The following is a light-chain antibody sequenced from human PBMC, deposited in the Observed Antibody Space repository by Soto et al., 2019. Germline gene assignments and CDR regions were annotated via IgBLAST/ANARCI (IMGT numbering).Light chain of an antibody. V-gene: IGLV2-8*01. Sequence: QSVLTQPPSASGSPGQSVTISCTGTSSDVGRHNYVSWYQQHPGKPPKLMIYEVTQRPSGVPDRFSGSKSGNTASLTVSGLQAEDEADYYCCSYAGNNNVFGTGTKVTVL. J-gene: IGLJ1*01. CDR3: CSYAGNNNV. CDR2: EVT. CDR1: SSDVGRHNY.